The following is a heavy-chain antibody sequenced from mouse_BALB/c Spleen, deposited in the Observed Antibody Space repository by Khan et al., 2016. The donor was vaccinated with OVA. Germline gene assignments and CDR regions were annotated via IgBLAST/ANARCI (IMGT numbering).Heavy chain of an antibody. CDR3: ARNREPDYFDY. J-gene: IGHJ2*01. Sequence: VQLKESGPGLVAPSQSLSITCTVSGFSLTRHGIHWVCQPPGKGLEWLGIIWAGGSTNYNSALMSRLSITKDSSKSQVFLKMNSLKTDDTAIYYCARNREPDYFDYWGQGTTLTFSA. CDR2: IWAGGST. CDR1: GFSLTRHG. V-gene: IGHV2-9*02.